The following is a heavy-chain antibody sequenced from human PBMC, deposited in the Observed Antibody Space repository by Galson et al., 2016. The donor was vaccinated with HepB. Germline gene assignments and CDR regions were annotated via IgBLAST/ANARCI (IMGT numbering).Heavy chain of an antibody. CDR2: ISGTGGGI. V-gene: IGHV3-23*01. J-gene: IGHJ5*02. D-gene: IGHD3-16*01. CDR3: TTAAASVSVFGPKWFDP. Sequence: SLRHKGEATGFARRIYGMSWGRQAPGKGLERVSSISGTGGGIYYADSVKGRFTISRDTSSNTLFLQMNSLRVEDTALYYCTTAAASVSVFGPKWFDPWGQCPLVTVS. CDR1: GFARRIYG.